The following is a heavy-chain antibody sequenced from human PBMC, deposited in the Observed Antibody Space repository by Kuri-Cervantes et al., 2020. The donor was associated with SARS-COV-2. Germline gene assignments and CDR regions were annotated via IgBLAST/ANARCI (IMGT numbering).Heavy chain of an antibody. Sequence: SETLSLTCAVYGGSFSSYYWGWIRQPPGKGLEWIGYIYYSGGTNYNPSLKSRVTISVDTSKNQFSLKLSSVTAADTAVYYCARVGPQYDPNWFDPWGQGTLVTVSS. CDR3: ARVGPQYDPNWFDP. CDR2: IYYSGGT. J-gene: IGHJ5*02. V-gene: IGHV4-59*01. D-gene: IGHD3-3*01. CDR1: GGSFSSYY.